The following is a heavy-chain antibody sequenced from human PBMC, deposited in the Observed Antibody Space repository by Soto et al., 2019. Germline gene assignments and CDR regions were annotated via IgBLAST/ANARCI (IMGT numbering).Heavy chain of an antibody. V-gene: IGHV3-23*01. CDR3: ARDYYGSGSYGARAFDI. Sequence: PGGSLRLSCTASGFTFSIYDMSWVRQAPGKGLEWVSMISGSGDSTNYADSVKGRFTISRDNFKNTLYLQMNSLRADDTAVYHCARDYYGSGSYGARAFDIWGQGTMVTVSS. J-gene: IGHJ3*02. D-gene: IGHD3-10*01. CDR1: GFTFSIYD. CDR2: ISGSGDST.